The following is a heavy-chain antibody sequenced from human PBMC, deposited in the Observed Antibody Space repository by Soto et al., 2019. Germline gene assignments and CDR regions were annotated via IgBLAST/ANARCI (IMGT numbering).Heavy chain of an antibody. CDR2: INAGNGNT. Sequence: ASVKVSCKASGYTFTSYAMHWVRQAPGQRLEWMGWINAGNGNTKYSQKFQGRVTITRDTSARTAYMELSSLRSEDTAVYYCARDQSGDFWSGYYKDFYYYMDVWGKGTTVTVSS. J-gene: IGHJ6*03. D-gene: IGHD3-3*01. V-gene: IGHV1-3*01. CDR3: ARDQSGDFWSGYYKDFYYYMDV. CDR1: GYTFTSYA.